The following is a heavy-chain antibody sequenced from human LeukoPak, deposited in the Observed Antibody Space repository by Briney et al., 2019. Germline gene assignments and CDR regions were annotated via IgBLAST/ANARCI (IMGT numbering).Heavy chain of an antibody. V-gene: IGHV3-66*01. CDR2: IYSGGST. CDR3: ARGAAALSGFDP. D-gene: IGHD6-13*01. J-gene: IGHJ5*02. Sequence: GGSLRLSCAASGFTFSSYDMSWVRQAPGKGLEWVSVIYSGGSTYYADSVKGRFTISRDNSKNTLYLQMNSLRAEDTAVYYCARGAAALSGFDPWGQGTLVTVSS. CDR1: GFTFSSYD.